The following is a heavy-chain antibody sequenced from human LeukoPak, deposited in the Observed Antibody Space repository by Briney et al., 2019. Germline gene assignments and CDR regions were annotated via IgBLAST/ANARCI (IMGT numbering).Heavy chain of an antibody. CDR2: ISETGEKT. Sequence: GGTLRLSCSASGFRFDTYAMSWVRQAPGRGLEWVSAISETGEKTYYVDSVEGRFTISRDNSRNTLSLQMNNLRVDDTAIYYCSNSPPTYGDLDYWGQGALVTVSS. CDR1: GFRFDTYA. CDR3: SNSPPTYGDLDY. V-gene: IGHV3-23*01. J-gene: IGHJ4*02. D-gene: IGHD3-10*01.